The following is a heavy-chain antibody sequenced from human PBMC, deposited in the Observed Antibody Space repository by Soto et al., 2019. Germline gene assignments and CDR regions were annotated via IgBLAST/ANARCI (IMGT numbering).Heavy chain of an antibody. CDR2: ISYDGSSK. D-gene: IGHD3-9*01. V-gene: IGHV3-30*18. J-gene: IGHJ4*02. Sequence: GGSLRLSFAASGFTFSSYGMHYVRQAPGKGLDWVAVISYDGSSKYYADSVKGRFTISRDNSKNTLFLLMNSLRAEDTAVYYCAKDQVAGYFDWLFAYWGEGA. CDR3: AKDQVAGYFDWLFAY. CDR1: GFTFSSYG.